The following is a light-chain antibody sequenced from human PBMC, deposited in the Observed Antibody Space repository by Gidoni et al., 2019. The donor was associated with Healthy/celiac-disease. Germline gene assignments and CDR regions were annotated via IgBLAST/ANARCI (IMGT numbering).Light chain of an antibody. CDR2: GAP. CDR1: QSVNSN. J-gene: IGKJ1*01. Sequence: EIVMTQSPATLSVSPGHRATLSCRASQSVNSNLAWYQQKPGQAPRLLIYGAPTRATGIPAMFSGSGSGTEFTLTISSRQSEDVAVYYCQQYNNWPPGTFGQGTKVEIK. V-gene: IGKV3-15*01. CDR3: QQYNNWPPGT.